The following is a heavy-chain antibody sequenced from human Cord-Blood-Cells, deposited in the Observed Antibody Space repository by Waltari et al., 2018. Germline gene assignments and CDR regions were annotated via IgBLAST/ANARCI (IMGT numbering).Heavy chain of an antibody. CDR2: ISYDGSNK. V-gene: IGHV3-30*04. D-gene: IGHD3-10*01. J-gene: IGHJ4*02. Sequence: QVQLVESGGGVVQPGRSLRLSCAASGFTFSRYAMHWVRKAPGKGLEWVAVISYDGSNKYYADSVKGRFTISRDNSKNTLYLQMNSLRAEDTAVYYCASDGSGSYYNFDYWGQGTLVTVSS. CDR3: ASDGSGSYYNFDY. CDR1: GFTFSRYA.